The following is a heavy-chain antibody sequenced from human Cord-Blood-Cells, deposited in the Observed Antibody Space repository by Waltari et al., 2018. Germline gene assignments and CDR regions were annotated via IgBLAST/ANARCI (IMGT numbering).Heavy chain of an antibody. Sequence: QVQLVQSGAEVKKPGASVKVSCKASGYTFTGYYMHWVRQAPGQGLEWVGWINPNSGGTNYAQMFQGWVTMTRDTSISTAYMELSRLRSDDTAVYYCARDRELGIGGRDAFDIWGQGTMVTVSS. V-gene: IGHV1-2*04. CDR1: GYTFTGYY. D-gene: IGHD7-27*01. CDR3: ARDRELGIGGRDAFDI. CDR2: INPNSGGT. J-gene: IGHJ3*02.